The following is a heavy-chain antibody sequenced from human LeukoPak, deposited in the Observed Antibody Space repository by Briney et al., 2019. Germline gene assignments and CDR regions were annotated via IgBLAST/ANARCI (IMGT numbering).Heavy chain of an antibody. V-gene: IGHV3-30*04. CDR1: EFTFNSYP. CDR2: ISYDGSNI. Sequence: GGSLRLSCAASEFTFNSYPMHWVRQAPGKGLEWVAVISYDGSNIYYADSVRGRFTISRDKSNNTLFLQMNSLRVEDTALYYCARGPARGSSWSMNNWFDPWGQGTLVTVSS. CDR3: ARGPARGSSWSMNNWFDP. D-gene: IGHD6-13*01. J-gene: IGHJ5*02.